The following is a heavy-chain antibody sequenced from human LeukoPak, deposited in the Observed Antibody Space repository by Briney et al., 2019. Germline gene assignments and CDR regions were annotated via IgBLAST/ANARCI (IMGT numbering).Heavy chain of an antibody. Sequence: GRSLRLSCAASGFTFSSYAMHWVRQAPGKELEWISYISSNSKYTKYADSVKGRFTISRDNAKKSLYLQMNSLRAEDTAVYYCARDNGNKYYFDYWGQGTLVTVSS. J-gene: IGHJ4*02. CDR3: ARDNGNKYYFDY. V-gene: IGHV3-21*05. CDR1: GFTFSSYA. CDR2: ISSNSKYT. D-gene: IGHD2-8*01.